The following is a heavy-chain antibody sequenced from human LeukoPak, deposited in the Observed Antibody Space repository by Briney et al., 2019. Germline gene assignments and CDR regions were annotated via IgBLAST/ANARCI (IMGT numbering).Heavy chain of an antibody. CDR3: ARVRIGQQLDKYYYYAMDV. V-gene: IGHV1-2*02. CDR2: ISPNSGGT. D-gene: IGHD6-13*01. Sequence: ASVKVSCKASGYTFTGYYIHWVRQAPGQGLEWMGWISPNSGGTNYAQKFQGRVTMTRDASISTAYMELSRLRSDDTAVYYCARVRIGQQLDKYYYYAMDVWGQGTTVTVSS. CDR1: GYTFTGYY. J-gene: IGHJ6*02.